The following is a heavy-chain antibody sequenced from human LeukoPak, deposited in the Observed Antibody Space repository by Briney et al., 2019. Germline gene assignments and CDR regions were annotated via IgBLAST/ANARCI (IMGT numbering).Heavy chain of an antibody. CDR3: ARAGIVVVTAIPNHFDY. CDR2: FDPEDGET. V-gene: IGHV1-24*01. D-gene: IGHD2-21*02. Sequence: ASVKVSCKVSGYTLTELSMHWVRQAPGKGLEWMGGFDPEDGETIYAQKFQGRVTMTEDTSTDTAYMELRSLRSDDTAVYYCARAGIVVVTAIPNHFDYWGQGTLVTVSS. J-gene: IGHJ4*02. CDR1: GYTLTELS.